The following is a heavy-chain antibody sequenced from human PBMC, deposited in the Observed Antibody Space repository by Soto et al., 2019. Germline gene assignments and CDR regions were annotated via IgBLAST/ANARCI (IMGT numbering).Heavy chain of an antibody. CDR1: GDSIISSDFY. CDR3: ARLSLTHRKKNWFDP. CDR2: IFYLGSS. Sequence: SETLSLTCTVSGDSIISSDFYWGWVRQPPGKGLEWIGSIFYLGSSYYNPSLKSRVTMSVDTSKNQFSLRLRSVTAADTALYFCARLSLTHRKKNWFDPWGQGIMVTVSS. J-gene: IGHJ5*02. V-gene: IGHV4-39*01.